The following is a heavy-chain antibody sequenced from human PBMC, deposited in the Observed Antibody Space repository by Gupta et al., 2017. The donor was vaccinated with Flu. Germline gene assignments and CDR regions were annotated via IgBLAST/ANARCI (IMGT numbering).Heavy chain of an antibody. CDR3: AKDTRKQQLVGGDY. CDR2: ISGSGGST. J-gene: IGHJ4*02. D-gene: IGHD6-13*01. Sequence: ELQLLESVGGLVQPGGSLRLSCAASGFTFSSYAMSWVRQAPGKGLEWVSAISGSGGSTYYADSVKGRFTISRDNSKNTLYLKMNSQRAEDTAVYYGAKDTRKQQLVGGDYWGQGTLVNVSS. CDR1: GFTFSSYA. V-gene: IGHV3-23*01.